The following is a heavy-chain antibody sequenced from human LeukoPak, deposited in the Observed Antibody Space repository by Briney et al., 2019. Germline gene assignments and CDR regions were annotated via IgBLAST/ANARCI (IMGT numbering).Heavy chain of an antibody. CDR3: ARCRYTSGWLDAFDI. V-gene: IGHV3-48*03. J-gene: IGHJ3*02. Sequence: GGSLRLSCAASGFTFSSYEMNWVRQAPGKGPEWVSYISNSGNTMYSADSVKGRFSTSRDNAKNLVYLQMIGLRAEDTALYYCARCRYTSGWLDAFDIWGQGTMVTVSS. CDR1: GFTFSSYE. D-gene: IGHD6-19*01. CDR2: ISNSGNTM.